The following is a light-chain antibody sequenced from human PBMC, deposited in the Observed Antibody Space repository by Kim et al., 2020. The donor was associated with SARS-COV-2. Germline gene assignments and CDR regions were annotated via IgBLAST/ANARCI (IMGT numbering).Light chain of an antibody. CDR3: QQYGRSPGT. CDR2: SAS. Sequence: SPGERAPLSCRASQTVDNNFLAWHQQKPGQAPRLLIYSASSRATGIPDRFSASGSGTDFTLTISSLEPEDSALYYCQQYGRSPGTFGQGTKVEIK. J-gene: IGKJ1*01. V-gene: IGKV3-20*01. CDR1: QTVDNNF.